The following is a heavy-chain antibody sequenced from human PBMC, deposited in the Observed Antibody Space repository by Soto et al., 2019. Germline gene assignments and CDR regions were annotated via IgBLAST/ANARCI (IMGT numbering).Heavy chain of an antibody. D-gene: IGHD4-17*01. CDR1: GGSFSGYY. CDR2: INHSGST. Sequence: QVQLQQWGAGLLKPSETLSLTCAVYGGSFSGYYWSWIRQPPGKGLEWIGEINHSGSTNYNPSLKRXXTXSXXTPKNQFSLKLSSVTAADTAVYYCATRSRTTGSNSWGQGTLVTVSS. CDR3: ATRSRTTGSNS. J-gene: IGHJ4*02. V-gene: IGHV4-34*01.